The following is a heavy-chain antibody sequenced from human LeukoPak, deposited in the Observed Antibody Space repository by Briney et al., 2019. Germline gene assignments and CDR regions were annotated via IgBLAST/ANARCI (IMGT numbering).Heavy chain of an antibody. CDR2: INPSGGST. CDR3: ASSYGDYDPFDI. V-gene: IGHV1-46*01. D-gene: IGHD4-17*01. Sequence: ASVKVSCKASGYTFTSYYTHWVRQAPGQGLEWMGIINPSGGSTSYAQKFQGRVTMTRDTSTSTVYMELSSLRSEDTAVYYCASSYGDYDPFDIWGQGTMVTVSS. J-gene: IGHJ3*02. CDR1: GYTFTSYY.